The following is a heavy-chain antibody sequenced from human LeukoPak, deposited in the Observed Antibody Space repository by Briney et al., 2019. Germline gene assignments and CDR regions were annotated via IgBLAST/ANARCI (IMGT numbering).Heavy chain of an antibody. V-gene: IGHV4-61*02. CDR1: GGSITSGSHY. Sequence: SETLSLTCTVSGGSITSGSHYWSWIRQPAGKGLEWIGRIYVGGTTNYNPSLQSRVTISIDTSKNQFSLTLSSVTAADTAVYYCASEWFDPWGQGTLVAVSS. CDR2: IYVGGTT. J-gene: IGHJ5*02. CDR3: ASEWFDP.